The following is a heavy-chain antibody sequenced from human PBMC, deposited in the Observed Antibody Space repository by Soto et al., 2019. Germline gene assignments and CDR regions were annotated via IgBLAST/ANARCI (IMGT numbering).Heavy chain of an antibody. D-gene: IGHD3-10*01. CDR1: GGSISSYY. CDR3: ARYGSGSSVWFDP. CDR2: IYYSGST. V-gene: IGHV4-59*01. J-gene: IGHJ5*02. Sequence: PSETLCLTCTVSGGSISSYYWSWIRQPPGKGLEWIGYIYYSGSTNYNPSLKSRVTISVDTSKNQFSLKLSSVTAADTAVYYCARYGSGSSVWFDPWGQGTLVTV.